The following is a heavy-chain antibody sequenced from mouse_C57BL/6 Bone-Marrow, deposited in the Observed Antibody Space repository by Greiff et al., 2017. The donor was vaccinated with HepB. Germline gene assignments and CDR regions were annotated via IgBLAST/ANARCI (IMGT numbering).Heavy chain of an antibody. CDR2: ISSGSSTI. Sequence: EVKLQESGGGLVKPGGSLKLSCAASGFTFSDYGMHWVRQAPEKGLEWVAYISSGSSTIYYADTVKGRFTISRDNAKNTLFLQMTSLRSEDTAMYYCASNYVYAMDYWGQGTSVTVSS. J-gene: IGHJ4*01. D-gene: IGHD2-1*01. CDR3: ASNYVYAMDY. V-gene: IGHV5-17*01. CDR1: GFTFSDYG.